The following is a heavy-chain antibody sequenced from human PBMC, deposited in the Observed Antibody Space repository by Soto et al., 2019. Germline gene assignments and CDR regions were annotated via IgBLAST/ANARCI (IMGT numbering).Heavy chain of an antibody. CDR1: GFTFSNYW. CDR2: IKEDGSEK. CDR3: VRVGRLGGY. V-gene: IGHV3-7*03. Sequence: EVQLVESEGGLVQPGGSLRLSCAASGFTFSNYWMSWVRQAPGKGLEWVANIKEDGSEKYYVDSVKGRFTISRDNAKNSLYLQMNSLRAEDTAVYYCVRVGRLGGYWGQGTLVTVSS. D-gene: IGHD3-16*01. J-gene: IGHJ4*02.